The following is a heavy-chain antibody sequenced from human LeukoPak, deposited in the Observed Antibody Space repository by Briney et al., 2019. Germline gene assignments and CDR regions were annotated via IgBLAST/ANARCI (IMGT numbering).Heavy chain of an antibody. J-gene: IGHJ4*02. D-gene: IGHD6-19*01. V-gene: IGHV3-30*04. Sequence: PGGSLRLSCAASGFTFSSYAMHWVRQAPGKGLEWVAVISYDGSNKYYADSVKGRFTISRDNSKNTLYLQMNSLRAEDTAVYYCARGTAVASQCFDYWGQGTLVTVSS. CDR3: ARGTAVASQCFDY. CDR2: ISYDGSNK. CDR1: GFTFSSYA.